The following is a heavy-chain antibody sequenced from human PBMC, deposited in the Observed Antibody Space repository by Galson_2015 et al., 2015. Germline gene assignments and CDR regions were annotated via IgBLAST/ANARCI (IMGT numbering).Heavy chain of an antibody. J-gene: IGHJ4*02. Sequence: SLRLSCAASGFTVSSSYMSWVRQAPGRGLEWVSSTSASGAGTYYADSVKGRFTISRDNSKNTLYLQMSSLRAEDTAVYYCAKADCSSASCYTFDSWGQGTLVTVSS. CDR1: GFTVSSSY. D-gene: IGHD2-2*02. V-gene: IGHV3-23*01. CDR2: TSASGAGT. CDR3: AKADCSSASCYTFDS.